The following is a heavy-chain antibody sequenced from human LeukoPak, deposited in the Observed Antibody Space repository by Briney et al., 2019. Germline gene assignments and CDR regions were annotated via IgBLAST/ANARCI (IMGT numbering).Heavy chain of an antibody. CDR1: GFTFSSYG. V-gene: IGHV3-30*02. CDR3: ARVVVGEYQLLWGPNYFDY. CDR2: IRYDGSNK. Sequence: PGGSLRLSCAASGFTFSSYGMHWVRQAPGKGLEWVAFIRYDGSNKYYADSVKGRFTISRDNSKNTLYLQMNSLRAEDTAVYYCARVVVGEYQLLWGPNYFDYWGQGTLVTVSS. J-gene: IGHJ4*02. D-gene: IGHD2-2*01.